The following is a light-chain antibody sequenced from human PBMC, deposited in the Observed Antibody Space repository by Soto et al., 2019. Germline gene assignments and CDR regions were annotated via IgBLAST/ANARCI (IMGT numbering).Light chain of an antibody. Sequence: QSALTQPASVSGSPGQSITISCTGISSDVGDYNYVSWYQQHPGKAPKVMIYGVSNRPSGVSNRFSGSKSGNTASLTISGLQAEYEADYDCSSYTSSSTLVFGTGTKVTVL. V-gene: IGLV2-14*01. CDR2: GVS. J-gene: IGLJ1*01. CDR1: SSDVGDYNY. CDR3: SSYTSSSTLV.